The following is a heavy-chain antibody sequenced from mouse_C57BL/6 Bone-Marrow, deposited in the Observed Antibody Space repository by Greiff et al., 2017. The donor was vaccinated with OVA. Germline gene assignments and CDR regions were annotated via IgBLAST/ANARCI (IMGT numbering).Heavy chain of an antibody. CDR3: ARTPNWDNY. V-gene: IGHV1-22*01. CDR2: INPNNGGT. CDR1: GFTFTAYY. D-gene: IGHD4-1*01. Sequence: VQLQPSGPELVKPGASVQLSCKASGFTFTAYYLHWVQHSPGKSLAWIGYINPNNGGTSYNQKFKGKATLTVNKSSSTAYMELRSLTSEDSAVYYCARTPNWDNYWGQGTTLIVSS. J-gene: IGHJ2*01.